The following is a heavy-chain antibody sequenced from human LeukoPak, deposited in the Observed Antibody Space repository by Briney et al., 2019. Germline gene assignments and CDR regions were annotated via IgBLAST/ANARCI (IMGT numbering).Heavy chain of an antibody. V-gene: IGHV3-13*01. CDR2: IRSIGDR. D-gene: IGHD6-19*01. CDR1: GFTFGDYD. J-gene: IGHJ3*02. CDR3: ARLYSSGRYANAFDI. Sequence: PGGSLRLSCAASGFTFGDYDMHWVRQATGKGLEWVSAIRSIGDRFYSGSVKGRSTISRENAKNTLYPEMNSLRVGDTAVYYCARLYSSGRYANAFDIWGQGTVVTVSS.